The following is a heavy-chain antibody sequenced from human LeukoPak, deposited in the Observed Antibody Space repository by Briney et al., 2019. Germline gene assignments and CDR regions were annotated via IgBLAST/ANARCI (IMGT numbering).Heavy chain of an antibody. CDR1: GGSFSGCY. CDR2: MHHSGST. CDR3: GTCSSPRRTAY. V-gene: IGHV4-34*01. Sequence: PSETLSLTCAVHGGSFSGCYWSWIRQPAGKGLEWIGEMHHSGSTNYNASLKSRVTISVDTAKNQFSLQLSSVTAEDTAVYYCGTCSSPRRTAYSGPGTLVTAS. J-gene: IGHJ4*02. D-gene: IGHD2-2*01.